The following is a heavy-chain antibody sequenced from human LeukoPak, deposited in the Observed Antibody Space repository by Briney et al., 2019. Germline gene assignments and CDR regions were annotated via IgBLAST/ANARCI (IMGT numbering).Heavy chain of an antibody. J-gene: IGHJ5*02. CDR2: IYYSGST. D-gene: IGHD1-26*01. Sequence: SETLSLTCTVSGGSISSSSYYWGWIRQPPGKGLEWIGSIYYSGSTYYNPSLKSRVTISVDTPKNQFSLKLSSVTAADTAVYYCARHRTGGGSYHKGDWFDPWGQGTLVTVSS. CDR1: GGSISSSSYY. CDR3: ARHRTGGGSYHKGDWFDP. V-gene: IGHV4-39*01.